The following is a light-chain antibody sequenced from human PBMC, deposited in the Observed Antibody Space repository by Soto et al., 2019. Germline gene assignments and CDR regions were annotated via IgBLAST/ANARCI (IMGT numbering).Light chain of an antibody. CDR2: ACY. J-gene: IGKJ2*01. Sequence: VICMTQSPSLLAASTRDRVTISCRMSQGISSYFAWYQQKPGKAPELLIYACYTLQRGVTTRFSGSGSGTDFTLTIRGVQSEDFATYYGHQYYSLPYTFGQR. V-gene: IGKV1D-8*01. CDR1: QGISSY. CDR3: HQYYSLPYT.